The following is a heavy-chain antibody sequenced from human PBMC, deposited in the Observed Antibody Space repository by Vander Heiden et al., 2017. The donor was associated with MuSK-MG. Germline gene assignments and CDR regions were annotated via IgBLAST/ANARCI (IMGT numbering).Heavy chain of an antibody. Sequence: QVQLVQSGAEVKKPGSSVKVSCKASGGTFSSYAISWVRQAPGQGLEWMGGIIPIFGTANYAQKFQGRVTITADESTSTAYRELRSLRSEQTAVYYCARDGTSDYGSGSYNWFDPWGQGPMVAVYS. J-gene: IGHJ5*02. CDR1: GGTFSSYA. CDR3: ARDGTSDYGSGSYNWFDP. V-gene: IGHV1-69*01. D-gene: IGHD3-10*01. CDR2: IIPIFGTA.